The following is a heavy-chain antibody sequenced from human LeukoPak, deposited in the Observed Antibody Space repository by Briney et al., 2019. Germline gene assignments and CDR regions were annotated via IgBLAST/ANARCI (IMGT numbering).Heavy chain of an antibody. V-gene: IGHV1-2*02. J-gene: IGHJ4*02. CDR2: INPNSGGT. CDR1: GHTFTGYY. D-gene: IGHD5-24*01. Sequence: GASVKVSCKASGHTFTGYYMHWVRQAPGQGLEWMGWINPNSGGTNYAQKFQGRVTMTRDTSISTAYMELSRLRSDDTAVYYCARVRDGYNWGFDYWGQGTLVTVSS. CDR3: ARVRDGYNWGFDY.